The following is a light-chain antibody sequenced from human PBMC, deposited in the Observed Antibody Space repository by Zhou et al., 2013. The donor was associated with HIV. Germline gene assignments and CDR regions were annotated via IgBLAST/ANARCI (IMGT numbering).Light chain of an antibody. J-gene: IGKJ2*01. CDR2: DAS. CDR1: QSVSSSY. CDR3: QQYASSIAYT. V-gene: IGKV3-20*01. Sequence: EIVLTQSPGTLSLSPGERATLSCRASQSVSSSYLAWYQQKPGQAPSLLIYDASTRATGIPDRFSGSGSGSDFTLTIDRLEPEDLALYYCQQYASSIAYTFGQGTKLEV.